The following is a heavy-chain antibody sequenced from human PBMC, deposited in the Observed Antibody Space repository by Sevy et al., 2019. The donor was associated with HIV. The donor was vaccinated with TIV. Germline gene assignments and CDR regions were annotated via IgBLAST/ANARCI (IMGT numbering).Heavy chain of an antibody. V-gene: IGHV3-7*04. J-gene: IGHJ4*02. Sequence: GGSLRLSCAASGFSFSNYWMHWVRPAPGKGLEWVANIKQDESEKYYVASVKGRFTISRDNVKNSLYLQMNSLRPEDTAVYYCARGNSGSFDYWGQGTLVTVSS. CDR3: ARGNSGSFDY. CDR1: GFSFSNYW. CDR2: IKQDESEK. D-gene: IGHD3-22*01.